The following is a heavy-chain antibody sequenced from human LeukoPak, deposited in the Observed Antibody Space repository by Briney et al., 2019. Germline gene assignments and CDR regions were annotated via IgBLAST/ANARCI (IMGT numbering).Heavy chain of an antibody. J-gene: IGHJ5*02. Sequence: PSETLSLTCTVSGGSISSNTYYWGWIRQPPGKGLEWIGSIYYSGSTYYNPSLKSRVTISVDTSKNQFSLKLSSVTAADTAVYYCARQYYYGSGSYFGWFDPWGRGTLVTVSS. D-gene: IGHD3-10*01. V-gene: IGHV4-39*07. CDR3: ARQYYYGSGSYFGWFDP. CDR1: GGSISSNTYY. CDR2: IYYSGST.